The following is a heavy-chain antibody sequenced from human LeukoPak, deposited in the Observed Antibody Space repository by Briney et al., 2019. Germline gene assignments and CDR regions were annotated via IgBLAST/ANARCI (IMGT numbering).Heavy chain of an antibody. Sequence: PSETLSLTCAVYGGSFSGYYWSWIRQPPGKGLEWIGEINHSGSTNYNPSLKSRVTISVDTSKNQFSLKLSSVTAADTAVYYCASWNSDYSFDYWGQGTLVTVSS. V-gene: IGHV4-34*01. CDR2: INHSGST. CDR3: ASWNSDYSFDY. J-gene: IGHJ4*02. D-gene: IGHD1-7*01. CDR1: GGSFSGYY.